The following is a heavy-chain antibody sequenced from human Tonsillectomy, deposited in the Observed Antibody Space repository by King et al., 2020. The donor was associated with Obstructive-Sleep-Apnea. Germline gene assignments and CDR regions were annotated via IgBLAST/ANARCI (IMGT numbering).Heavy chain of an antibody. V-gene: IGHV1-2*02. Sequence: QLVQSGAEVKKPGASVKVSCKASGYTFTGYYMHWVRQAPGQGLEWMGWINPNSGGTNYAQKFQGRVTMTRDTSISTAYMELSRLRSADTAVYYCARDLLSSITMVRGVIGSWGQGTLVTVSS. CDR3: ARDLLSSITMVRGVIGS. J-gene: IGHJ4*02. D-gene: IGHD3-10*01. CDR2: INPNSGGT. CDR1: GYTFTGYY.